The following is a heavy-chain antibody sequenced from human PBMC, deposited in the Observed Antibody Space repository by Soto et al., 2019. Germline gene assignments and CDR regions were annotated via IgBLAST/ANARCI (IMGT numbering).Heavy chain of an antibody. J-gene: IGHJ5*02. CDR2: IYYTGRT. CDR3: ARDVTSNHNCSDL. V-gene: IGHV4-31*02. D-gene: IGHD2-2*01. Sequence: QVQLQESGPGLVKPSQTLSLTCTVSGGSLKSGGYYWSWVRQHPGRALEWIGYIYYTGRTYYNPSLESRLTVSVDTAKNQFSLRLSSVTAADTAVYYCARDVTSNHNCSDLWGHGTLVTVSS. CDR1: GGSLKSGGYY.